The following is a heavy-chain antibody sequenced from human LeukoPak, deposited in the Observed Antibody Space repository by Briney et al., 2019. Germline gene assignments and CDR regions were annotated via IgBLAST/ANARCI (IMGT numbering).Heavy chain of an antibody. D-gene: IGHD6-19*01. CDR3: ARLGYRSGSDY. J-gene: IGHJ4*02. CDR2: IYYSGST. CDR1: GGSISSYY. Sequence: SETLSLTCTVSGGSISSYYRSWIRQPPGKGLEWIGYIYYSGSTNYNPSLKSRVTISVDTSKNQFSLKLSSVTAADTAVYYCARLGYRSGSDYWGQGTLVTVSS. V-gene: IGHV4-59*01.